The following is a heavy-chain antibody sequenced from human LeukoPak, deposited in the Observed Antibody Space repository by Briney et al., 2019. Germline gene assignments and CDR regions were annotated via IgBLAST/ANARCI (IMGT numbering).Heavy chain of an antibody. CDR2: ISSSGSTI. CDR1: GFTFSSYE. CDR3: ARVSRIAAAEPFDY. V-gene: IGHV3-48*03. Sequence: QSGGSLRLSCAASGFTFSSYEMNWVRQAPGKGLEWVSYISSSGSTIYYADFVKGRFTISRDNAKNSLYLQMNSLRAEDTAVYYCARVSRIAAAEPFDYWGQGTLVTVSS. J-gene: IGHJ4*02. D-gene: IGHD6-13*01.